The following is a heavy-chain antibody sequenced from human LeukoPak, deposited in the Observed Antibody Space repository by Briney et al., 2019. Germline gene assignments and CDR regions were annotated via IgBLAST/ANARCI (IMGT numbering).Heavy chain of an antibody. J-gene: IGHJ4*02. CDR1: GFTFSDYW. CDR3: ARDYYGLEGFFDY. Sequence: GGSLRLSCAAYGFTFSDYWMSWVRQAPGKGLKWVANIKQDGSAKHYVDSVKGRFTISRDNAKSSLYLQMNSLRVEDTAVYYCARDYYGLEGFFDYWGQGTLVTVSS. V-gene: IGHV3-7*03. CDR2: IKQDGSAK. D-gene: IGHD3-10*01.